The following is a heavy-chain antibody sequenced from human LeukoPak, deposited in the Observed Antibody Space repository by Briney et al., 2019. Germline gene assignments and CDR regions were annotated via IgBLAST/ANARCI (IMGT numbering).Heavy chain of an antibody. Sequence: PGRSLRLSCAASGFTFSSYGMHWVRQAPGKGLEWVAVISYDGSNKYYADSVKGRFTISRDNSKNTLYLQMDSLRAEDTAVYYCAKDRYCSSTSCPIDYWGQGTLVTVSS. V-gene: IGHV3-30*18. CDR3: AKDRYCSSTSCPIDY. CDR2: ISYDGSNK. D-gene: IGHD2-2*01. CDR1: GFTFSSYG. J-gene: IGHJ4*02.